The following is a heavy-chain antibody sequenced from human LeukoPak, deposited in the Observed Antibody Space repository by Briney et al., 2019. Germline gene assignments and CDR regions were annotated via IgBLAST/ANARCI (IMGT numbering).Heavy chain of an antibody. Sequence: GGSLRLSCAASGFTFDDYAMHWVRQAPGKGLEWVSGISWNSGSIGYADSVKGRFTISRDNAKNSLYLQMNSLRAEDTALYYCAKVGGFGELFPDAFDIWGQGTMVTVSS. J-gene: IGHJ3*02. CDR3: AKVGGFGELFPDAFDI. D-gene: IGHD3-10*01. CDR2: ISWNSGSI. CDR1: GFTFDDYA. V-gene: IGHV3-9*01.